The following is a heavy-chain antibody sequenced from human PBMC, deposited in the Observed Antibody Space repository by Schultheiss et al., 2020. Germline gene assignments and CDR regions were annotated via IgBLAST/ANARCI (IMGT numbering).Heavy chain of an antibody. J-gene: IGHJ4*02. CDR1: GYSISSGYY. Sequence: SETLSLTCTVSGYSISSGYYWGWIRQPPGKGLEWIGSIYHSGSTYYNPSLKSRVTISVDTSKNQFSLKLSSVTAADTAVYYCARVEAVAGPSDYWGQGTLVTVSS. V-gene: IGHV4-38-2*02. CDR3: ARVEAVAGPSDY. D-gene: IGHD6-19*01. CDR2: IYHSGST.